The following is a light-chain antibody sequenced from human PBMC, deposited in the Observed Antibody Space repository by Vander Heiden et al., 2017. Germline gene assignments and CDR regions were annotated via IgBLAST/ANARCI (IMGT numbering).Light chain of an antibody. CDR1: QSLLHSNGYNY. CDR3: MQALQTLLT. J-gene: IGKJ4*01. Sequence: DIVMTQSPLSRPVTPGEPASISCRSSQSLLHSNGYNYLDWYLQKPGQSPQLLIYLGSNRASGVPDRFSGSGSGTDFTLKISRVEAEDVGVYYCMQALQTLLTFGGGTKVEIK. V-gene: IGKV2-28*01. CDR2: LGS.